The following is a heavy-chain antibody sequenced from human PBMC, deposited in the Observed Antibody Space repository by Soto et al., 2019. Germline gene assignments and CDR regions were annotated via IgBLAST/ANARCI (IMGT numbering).Heavy chain of an antibody. D-gene: IGHD2-15*01. CDR3: ATSIPSRKWSGLDS. Sequence: EVQLVESGGGLVQPGGSLRLSCAASGFSFSDHYMDWVRQAPGKGLEWVGRTRNKAYSYTTEYAASLRGRFTISRDDSKDSLYLQMNSLNTEDTAVYYCATSIPSRKWSGLDSWGQGTLVTVSS. V-gene: IGHV3-72*01. J-gene: IGHJ5*01. CDR2: TRNKAYSYTT. CDR1: GFSFSDHY.